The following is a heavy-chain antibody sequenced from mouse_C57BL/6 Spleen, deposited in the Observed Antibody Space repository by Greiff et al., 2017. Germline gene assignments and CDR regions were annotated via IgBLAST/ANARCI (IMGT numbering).Heavy chain of an antibody. CDR2: IDPETGGT. D-gene: IGHD2-5*01. CDR1: GYTFTDYE. Sequence: QVQLQQSGAELVRPGASVTLSCKASGYTFTDYEMHWVKQTPVHGLEWIGAIDPETGGTAYNQKFKGKAILTADKSSSTAYMELRSLPSEDSSVYYCTRTIVKRDWFAYWGQGTLVTVSA. J-gene: IGHJ3*01. CDR3: TRTIVKRDWFAY. V-gene: IGHV1-15*01.